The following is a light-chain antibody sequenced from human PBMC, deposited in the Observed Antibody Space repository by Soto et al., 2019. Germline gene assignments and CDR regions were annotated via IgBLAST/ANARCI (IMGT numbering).Light chain of an antibody. Sequence: DIQMTQSPSTLSASVGDRVTITCRASQSISSWLAWYQQKPGKAPKLLIYKASTLQSGVPSRFSGSGSGTEFTLAFGSLQPDDSATYYCQQNNDKWTFGQGTKV. J-gene: IGKJ1*01. CDR2: KAS. V-gene: IGKV1-5*03. CDR3: QQNNDKWT. CDR1: QSISSW.